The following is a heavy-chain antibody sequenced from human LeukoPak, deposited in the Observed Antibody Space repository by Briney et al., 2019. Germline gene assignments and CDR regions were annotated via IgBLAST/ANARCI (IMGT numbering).Heavy chain of an antibody. J-gene: IGHJ3*02. CDR1: GLTFSSYG. CDR2: ISGRGGST. D-gene: IGHD3-22*01. CDR3: AKDLARITMMGDRAFVI. V-gene: IGHV3-23*01. Sequence: GGSLRHSCAASGLTFSSYGMHWVRQAPGKGLAWVSAISGRGGSTYYADSVKGRFTISRDNSKNTLYLQMNSLRAEDTAVYYCAKDLARITMMGDRAFVIWGQGTMVTVSS.